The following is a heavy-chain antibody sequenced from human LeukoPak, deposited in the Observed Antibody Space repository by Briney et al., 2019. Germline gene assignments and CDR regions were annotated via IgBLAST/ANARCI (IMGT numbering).Heavy chain of an antibody. V-gene: IGHV3-11*04. J-gene: IGHJ4*02. CDR2: ISSSGNTT. Sequence: GGSLRLSCAASGFTFSDYYMSWIRQAPGKGLEWVSYISSSGNTTYHADSVKGRFTISRDNAKNSLYLQMSSLRAEDTAVYYCAKDMRRYCSSTSCYPEYWGQGTLVTVSS. D-gene: IGHD2-2*01. CDR1: GFTFSDYY. CDR3: AKDMRRYCSSTSCYPEY.